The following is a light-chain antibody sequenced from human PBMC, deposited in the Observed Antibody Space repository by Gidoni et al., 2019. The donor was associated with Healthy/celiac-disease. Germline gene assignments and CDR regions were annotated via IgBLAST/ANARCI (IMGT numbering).Light chain of an antibody. CDR2: DAS. Sequence: EIVLTQSPATLSLSPGERATLSCRASHSVSSYLACYQQKPGQAPRLLIYDASNRATCIPARFSGSGSETDFTLTISSLEPEDFAVYYCQQRSNWPPSTFXQXTKLEIK. J-gene: IGKJ2*01. V-gene: IGKV3-11*01. CDR3: QQRSNWPPST. CDR1: HSVSSY.